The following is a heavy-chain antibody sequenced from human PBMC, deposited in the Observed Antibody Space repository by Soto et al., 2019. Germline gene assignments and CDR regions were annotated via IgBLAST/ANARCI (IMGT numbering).Heavy chain of an antibody. V-gene: IGHV1-69*12. D-gene: IGHD2-15*01. CDR1: GGTFRSYA. Sequence: QVQLVQSGAEVKKPGSSVKVSCKASGGTFRSYAISWVRQAPGQGLEWMGGIIPMFETTNYAQKFQGRVTITAEESTRTAYMELRSLRSEDTDVYYCTRSGVVLGATYSYHGMDVWGQGTTVTVSS. CDR2: IIPMFETT. J-gene: IGHJ6*02. CDR3: TRSGVVLGATYSYHGMDV.